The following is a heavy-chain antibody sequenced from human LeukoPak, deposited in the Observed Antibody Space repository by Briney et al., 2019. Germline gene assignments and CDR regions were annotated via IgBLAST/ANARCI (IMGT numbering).Heavy chain of an antibody. V-gene: IGHV1-2*02. CDR2: INPKSGGT. Sequence: ASVKVSCKSSGYTFTGYYMHWVRQAPGQGLEWMGWINPKSGGTNYAQKFLDRVTMTRDTSITTIYMELSSLRSDDTAVYYCARARSGSRTYQIDYWGQGTLVTVSS. CDR3: ARARSGSRTYQIDY. J-gene: IGHJ4*02. D-gene: IGHD3-10*01. CDR1: GYTFTGYY.